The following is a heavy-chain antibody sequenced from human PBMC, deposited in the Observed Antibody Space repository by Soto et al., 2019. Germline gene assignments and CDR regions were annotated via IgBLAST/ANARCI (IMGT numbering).Heavy chain of an antibody. CDR1: GSTFSSFA. Sequence: PGGSLRLSCAASGSTFSSFAMSWVRQAPGKGLEWVSTINKSGGSTYYADSVKGRFTISRDNSKNMLFLQINGLRAEDTAVYYCAKDPPTTGTKFDYWGRGTLVTVSS. J-gene: IGHJ4*02. D-gene: IGHD1-1*01. CDR3: AKDPPTTGTKFDY. V-gene: IGHV3-23*01. CDR2: INKSGGST.